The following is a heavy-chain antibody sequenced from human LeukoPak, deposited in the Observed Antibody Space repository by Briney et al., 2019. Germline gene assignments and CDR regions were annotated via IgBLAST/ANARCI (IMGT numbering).Heavy chain of an antibody. CDR1: GFTFSSYG. J-gene: IGHJ4*02. Sequence: PGGSLRLSCAASGFTFSSYGMHWVRQAPGKGLEWVAFIRYDGSNKYYADSVKGRFTISRDNSKNTLYLQMNSLRAEDTAVYYCAKKWGNMWSYYDDYWGQGTLVTVSS. CDR2: IRYDGSNK. V-gene: IGHV3-30*02. CDR3: AKKWGNMWSYYDDY. D-gene: IGHD3-16*01.